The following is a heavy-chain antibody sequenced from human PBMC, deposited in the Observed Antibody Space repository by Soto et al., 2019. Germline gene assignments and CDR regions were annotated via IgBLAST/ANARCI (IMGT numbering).Heavy chain of an antibody. V-gene: IGHV3-23*01. CDR1: GFTFSSFG. CDR3: AKAARTTTLYNFDF. J-gene: IGHJ4*02. D-gene: IGHD1-1*01. Sequence: EVTLLESGGGLVQPGGSLRLSCAASGFTFSSFGMNWVRQAPGKGLEWVSVISDSGDTTFHADSVKGRFTISRDNSKNMLYLQMDSLRAEDTAVYYCAKAARTTTLYNFDFWGQGTLVTVSS. CDR2: ISDSGDTT.